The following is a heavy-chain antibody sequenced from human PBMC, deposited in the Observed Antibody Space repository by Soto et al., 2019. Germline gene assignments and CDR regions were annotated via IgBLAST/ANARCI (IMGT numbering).Heavy chain of an antibody. CDR2: ISGSGGST. J-gene: IGHJ4*02. V-gene: IGHV3-23*01. CDR3: AKDGRRDGYNTVKLTWFDY. Sequence: YVVTWVRKAPGKGLEWVSAISGSGGSTYYADSVKGRFTISRDNSKNTLYLQMNRLRAEDTAVYYCAKDGRRDGYNTVKLTWFDYWGQGTLVTVSS. CDR1: YV. D-gene: IGHD5-12*01.